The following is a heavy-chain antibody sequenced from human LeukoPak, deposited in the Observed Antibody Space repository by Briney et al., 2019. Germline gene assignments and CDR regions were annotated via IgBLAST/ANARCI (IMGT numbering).Heavy chain of an antibody. CDR2: ISDYNGNT. CDR3: ARDLYRDSLPVSWFDP. CDR1: GYTFTSYG. V-gene: IGHV1-18*01. Sequence: ASVKVSCKASGYTFTSYGIRLVRQAPGQGLEWMGCISDYNGNTNYAQKLQGRVTMTTDTSTSTAYMELRSLRSDDTAVYYCARDLYRDSLPVSWFDPWGQGTLFTVSS. J-gene: IGHJ5*02. D-gene: IGHD4-11*01.